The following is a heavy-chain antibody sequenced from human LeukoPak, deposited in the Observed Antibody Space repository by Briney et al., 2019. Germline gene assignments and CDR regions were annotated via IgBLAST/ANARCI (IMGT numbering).Heavy chain of an antibody. D-gene: IGHD6-13*01. V-gene: IGHV3-15*01. CDR1: GFTFSNAW. CDR2: IKSKTDGGTT. J-gene: IGHJ6*03. CDR3: TTDIVSSSWYRYYYYYMDV. Sequence: PGGSLRLSCAASGFTFSNAWMSWVRQAPGKGLEWVGRIKSKTDGGTTDYAAPVKGRFTISRDDSKNTLYLQMNSLKTEDTAVYYCTTDIVSSSWYRYYYYYMDVWGKGTTVTVSS.